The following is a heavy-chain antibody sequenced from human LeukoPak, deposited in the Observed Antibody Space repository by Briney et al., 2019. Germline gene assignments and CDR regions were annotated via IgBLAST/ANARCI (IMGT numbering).Heavy chain of an antibody. CDR1: GGTFSSYA. Sequence: GASVKVSCKASGGTFSSYAISWVRQAPGQGLEWMGRIIPILGIANYAQKFQGRVTITADKSTSTAYMELSSLRSEDTAVYYCATGRSGWLIDYWGQGTLVTVSS. CDR2: IIPILGIA. V-gene: IGHV1-69*04. J-gene: IGHJ4*02. D-gene: IGHD6-13*01. CDR3: ATGRSGWLIDY.